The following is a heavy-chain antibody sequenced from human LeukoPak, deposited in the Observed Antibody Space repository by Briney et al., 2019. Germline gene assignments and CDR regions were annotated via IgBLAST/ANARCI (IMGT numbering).Heavy chain of an antibody. D-gene: IGHD6-6*01. CDR1: GFTFSSYA. J-gene: IGHJ4*02. CDR2: ISYDGSNK. CDR3: ARETEALDY. V-gene: IGHV3-30-3*01. Sequence: PGGSLRLPCAASGFTFSSYAMHWVRQAPGKGLEWVAVISYDGSNKYYADSVKGRFTISRGNSKNTLYLQMNSLRAEDTAVYYCARETEALDYWGQGTLVTVSS.